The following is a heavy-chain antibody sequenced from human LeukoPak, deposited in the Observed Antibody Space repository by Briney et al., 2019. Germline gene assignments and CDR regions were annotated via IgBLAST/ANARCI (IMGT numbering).Heavy chain of an antibody. D-gene: IGHD2-2*01. CDR3: AKDPLGYYNSTSCPNEH. J-gene: IGHJ1*01. V-gene: IGHV3-48*03. CDR2: ISTSGTII. Sequence: GGSLRLSCAASGFTLSGYEMNWVRQAPGKGLQGVSYISTSGTIIYYADSVKGRFTISRDNSKNTLYLQMNSLRAEDTAVYYCAKDPLGYYNSTSCPNEHWGQGTLVTVSS. CDR1: GFTLSGYE.